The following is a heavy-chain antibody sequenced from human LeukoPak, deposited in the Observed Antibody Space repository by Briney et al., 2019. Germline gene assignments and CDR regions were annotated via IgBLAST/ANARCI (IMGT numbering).Heavy chain of an antibody. J-gene: IGHJ4*02. CDR2: IRKDGNDE. CDR3: TGLDTIMVRDAGY. Sequence: GGSLRLSCAASGFTFSNYWMSWVRQAPGKGLEWVANIRKDGNDEYYVDSVKGRFTISRDNAKNSLYLQMNSLRAEDTAVYYCTGLDTIMVRDAGYWGQGTLVIVSS. V-gene: IGHV3-7*01. CDR1: GFTFSNYW. D-gene: IGHD5-18*01.